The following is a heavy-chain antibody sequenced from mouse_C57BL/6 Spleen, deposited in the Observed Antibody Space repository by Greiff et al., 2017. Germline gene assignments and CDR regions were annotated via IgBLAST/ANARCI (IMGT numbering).Heavy chain of an antibody. CDR3: ARPRVHYYGSSHYYSMDY. CDR2: TDPEDGET. D-gene: IGHD1-1*01. Sequence: VQLQQSGAELVKPGASVTLSCTASGFNIKDYYMHWVKQRTEQGLEWFGRTDPEDGETKYAPQFQGKATITADTSSNTAYLQLSSLTSEDTAVYDCARPRVHYYGSSHYYSMDYWGQGTSVTVSS. V-gene: IGHV14-2*01. J-gene: IGHJ4*01. CDR1: GFNIKDYY.